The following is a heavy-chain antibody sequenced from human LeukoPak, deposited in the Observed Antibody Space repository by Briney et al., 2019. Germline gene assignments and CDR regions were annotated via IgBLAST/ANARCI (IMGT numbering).Heavy chain of an antibody. V-gene: IGHV3-48*03. Sequence: PGGSLRLSCAASGFTFSSYEMNWVRQAPGKGLEWVSYISSSGNTIYYADSVKGRFTISRDNAQSSLYLQMNSLRAEDTAVYYCASQWLLRYWGQGTLVTVSS. CDR1: GFTFSSYE. D-gene: IGHD3-22*01. CDR2: ISSSGNTI. CDR3: ASQWLLRY. J-gene: IGHJ4*02.